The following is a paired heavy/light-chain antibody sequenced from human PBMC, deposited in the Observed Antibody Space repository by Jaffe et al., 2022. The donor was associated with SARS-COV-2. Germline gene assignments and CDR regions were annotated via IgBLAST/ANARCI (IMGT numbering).Heavy chain of an antibody. J-gene: IGHJ4*02. CDR2: IYAGDSDT. CDR3: ATYTGVTAAGGTFDS. D-gene: IGHD1-26*01. CDR1: AYSFSRYW. Sequence: EVQLVQSGAEVKKPGESLKISCKGSAYSFSRYWIAWVRHMPGKGLEWMGMIYAGDSDTRYRPSVQGQVTISADKSISVAYLQWSSLKASDSAIYYCATYTGVTAAGGTFDSWGLGTTVIVSS. V-gene: IGHV5-51*01.
Light chain of an antibody. CDR1: QDISNY. CDR2: TAS. CDR3: QQYDDLPLT. Sequence: DIQMTQSPSSLSASVGDRVTITCQASQDISNYLNWYQQTPGKAPKLLIYTASALQTGVPSRFSGSGSEKYFTFTISSLQPEDVATYYCQQYDDLPLTFGGGTRVEIE. V-gene: IGKV1-33*01. J-gene: IGKJ4*01.